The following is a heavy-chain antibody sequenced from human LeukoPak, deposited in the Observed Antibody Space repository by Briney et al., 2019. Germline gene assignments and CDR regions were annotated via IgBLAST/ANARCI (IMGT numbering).Heavy chain of an antibody. CDR1: GGSFSGYY. J-gene: IGHJ4*02. D-gene: IGHD2-2*01. CDR3: ASHRARYCSSTSCPRPFDY. CDR2: INHSGST. Sequence: SETLSLTCAVYGGSFSGYYWSWIRQPPGKGLEWIGEINHSGSTNYNPSLKSRVTISVDTSKNQFSLKLSSVTAAATAVYYCASHRARYCSSTSCPRPFDYWGQGTLVTVSS. V-gene: IGHV4-34*01.